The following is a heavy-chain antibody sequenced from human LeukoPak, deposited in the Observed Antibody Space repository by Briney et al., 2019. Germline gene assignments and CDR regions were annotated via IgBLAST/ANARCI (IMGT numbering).Heavy chain of an antibody. CDR2: IYYSGST. J-gene: IGHJ6*02. D-gene: IGHD3-10*01. CDR1: GGSISSYY. CDR3: ARGSRAKLLWFGDHTRTCGMDV. V-gene: IGHV4-59*01. Sequence: SETLSLTCTVSGGSISSYYWSWIRQPLGKGLEWIGHIYYSGSTKYNPSLKSRVTISVDTSKNQFSLKLSSVTAADTAVYYCARGSRAKLLWFGDHTRTCGMDVWGQGTTVTVSS.